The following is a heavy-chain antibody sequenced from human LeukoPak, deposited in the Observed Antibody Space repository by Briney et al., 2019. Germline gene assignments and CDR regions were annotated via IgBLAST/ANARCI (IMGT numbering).Heavy chain of an antibody. Sequence: SETLSLTCAVYGGSFSGCYWSWIRQPPGKGLEWIGEINHSGSTNYNPSLKSRVTISVDTSKNQFSLKLSSVTAADTAVYYCARAPAVTTIFGVVIILLGFDYWGQGTLVTVSS. CDR3: ARAPAVTTIFGVVIILLGFDY. J-gene: IGHJ4*02. CDR1: GGSFSGCY. CDR2: INHSGST. D-gene: IGHD3-3*01. V-gene: IGHV4-34*01.